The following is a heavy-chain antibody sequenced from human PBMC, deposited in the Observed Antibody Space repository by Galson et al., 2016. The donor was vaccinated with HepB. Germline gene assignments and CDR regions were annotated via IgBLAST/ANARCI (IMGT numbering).Heavy chain of an antibody. V-gene: IGHV3-23*01. CDR3: AKHRRYTSGYYFDS. CDR2: ISAGGSST. CDR1: GFTISSHA. D-gene: IGHD6-19*01. Sequence: SLRLSCAASGFTISSHAMSWVRQAPGKGLELVSSISAGGSSTNYADSVKGRFSITRDNSKDTLHLYMSTLRPEDTAVYYCAKHRRYTSGYYFDSWGQGTLVTVSS. J-gene: IGHJ4*02.